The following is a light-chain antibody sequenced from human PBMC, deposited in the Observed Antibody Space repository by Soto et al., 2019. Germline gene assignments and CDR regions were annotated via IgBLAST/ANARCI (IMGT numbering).Light chain of an antibody. Sequence: QPVLTQPPSASGTPGQRVTISCSGSSSNIGSNAVKWYQQLPGTAPKLLIYSNNQRPSGVPDRFSGSKSGTSASLAISGLQSEDEADYYCASWDDSLNGDVVFGGGTKLTVL. J-gene: IGLJ2*01. CDR2: SNN. V-gene: IGLV1-44*01. CDR3: ASWDDSLNGDVV. CDR1: SSNIGSNA.